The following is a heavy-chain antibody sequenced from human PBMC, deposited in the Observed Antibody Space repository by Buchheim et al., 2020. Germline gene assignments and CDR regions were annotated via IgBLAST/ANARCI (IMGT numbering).Heavy chain of an antibody. J-gene: IGHJ6*02. CDR1: GFTFSSYG. V-gene: IGHV3-33*01. CDR2: IWYDGSNK. Sequence: QVQLVESGGGVVQPGRSLRLSCAASGFTFSSYGMHWVRQAPGKGLEWVAVIWYDGSNKYYADSVKGRFTISRDNSKNTLYLQMNSLRAEDTAVYYCARDSDVPAAIFGYYYYGMDVWGQGTT. D-gene: IGHD2-2*02. CDR3: ARDSDVPAAIFGYYYYGMDV.